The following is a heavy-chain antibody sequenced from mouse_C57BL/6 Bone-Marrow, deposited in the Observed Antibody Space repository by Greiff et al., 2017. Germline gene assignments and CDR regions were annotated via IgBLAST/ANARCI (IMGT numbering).Heavy chain of an antibody. D-gene: IGHD2-4*01. CDR2: IDPSDSYT. V-gene: IGHV1-59*01. CDR1: GYTFTSYW. Sequence: VQLQQPGAELVRPGTSVKLSCKASGYTFTSYWMHWVKQRPGQGLEWIGVIDPSDSYTNYNQKFKGKATLTVDTSSSTAYMQLSSLTSEDSAVYDCARKGGLRPFAYWGQGTLVTVSA. J-gene: IGHJ3*01. CDR3: ARKGGLRPFAY.